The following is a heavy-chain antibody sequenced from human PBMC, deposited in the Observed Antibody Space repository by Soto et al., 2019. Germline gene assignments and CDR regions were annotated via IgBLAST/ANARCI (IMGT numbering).Heavy chain of an antibody. CDR1: GFTFSSYA. CDR2: ISYDGSNK. J-gene: IGHJ4*02. CDR3: ARDRLGYCSGGSCEPFDY. Sequence: QVQLVESGGGVVQPGRSLRLSCAASGFTFSSYAMHWVRQAPGKGLEWVAVISYDGSNKYYADSVKGRFTISRDNSKNTLYLKMNSLRAEDTAVYYCARDRLGYCSGGSCEPFDYWGQGTLVTVSS. V-gene: IGHV3-30-3*01. D-gene: IGHD2-15*01.